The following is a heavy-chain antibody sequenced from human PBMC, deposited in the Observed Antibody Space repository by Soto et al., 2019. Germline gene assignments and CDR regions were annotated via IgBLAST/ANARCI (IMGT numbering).Heavy chain of an antibody. CDR1: GFTFSSYA. D-gene: IGHD3-22*01. Sequence: PGGSLRLSCAASGFTFSSYAMSWVRQAPGKGLEWVSAISGSGVSTYYADSVKGRFTISRDNSKNTLYLQMNSLRAEDTAVYYCAKSPGMYYYDSSGYYHHDYWGQGTLVTVSS. CDR2: ISGSGVST. V-gene: IGHV3-23*01. J-gene: IGHJ4*02. CDR3: AKSPGMYYYDSSGYYHHDY.